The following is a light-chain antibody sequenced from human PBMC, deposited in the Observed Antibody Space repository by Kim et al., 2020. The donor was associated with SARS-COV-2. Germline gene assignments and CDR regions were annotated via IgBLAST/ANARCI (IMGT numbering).Light chain of an antibody. CDR1: HSISNW. J-gene: IGKJ1*01. Sequence: AAVGDRVTITCRASHSISNWLAWYQQKPGKVPNLLIYKASTLETGVPSRFSGSGSGTEFALTISSLQPDEFATYYCQHYNDYSGTFGQGTKVDIK. CDR2: KAS. V-gene: IGKV1-5*03. CDR3: QHYNDYSGT.